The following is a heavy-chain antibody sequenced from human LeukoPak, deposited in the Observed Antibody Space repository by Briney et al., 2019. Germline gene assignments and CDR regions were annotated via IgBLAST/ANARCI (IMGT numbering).Heavy chain of an antibody. D-gene: IGHD4-17*01. CDR2: INPDGSAE. CDR3: ARLFGGVTTFDY. CDR1: GFSISNYW. Sequence: PGGSLRLSCAASGFSISNYWMSWLRQCPGKGLEWVASINPDGSAERYVDSVKGRFTISRDNAKNSMYLQMNSLSAEDTALFYCARLFGGVTTFDYWGQGTLVTVSS. V-gene: IGHV3-7*01. J-gene: IGHJ4*02.